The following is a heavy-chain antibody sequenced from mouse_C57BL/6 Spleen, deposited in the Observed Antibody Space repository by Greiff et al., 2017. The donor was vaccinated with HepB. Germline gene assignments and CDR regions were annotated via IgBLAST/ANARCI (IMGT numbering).Heavy chain of an antibody. Sequence: EVQLQESGPGLVKPSQSLSLTCSVTGYSITSGYYWNWIRQFPGNKLEWMGYISYDGSNNYNPSLKNRISITRDTSKNQFFLKLNSVTTEDTATYYCARGSPYYYAKDYWGQGTSVTVSS. CDR1: GYSITSGYY. D-gene: IGHD1-1*01. CDR3: ARGSPYYYAKDY. CDR2: ISYDGSN. J-gene: IGHJ4*01. V-gene: IGHV3-6*01.